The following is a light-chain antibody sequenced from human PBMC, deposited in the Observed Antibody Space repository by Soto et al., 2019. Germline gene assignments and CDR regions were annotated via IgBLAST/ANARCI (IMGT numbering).Light chain of an antibody. J-gene: IGLJ1*01. CDR2: DDI. CDR1: NNGSKS. V-gene: IGLV3-21*02. Sequence: SYELTQPPSVSVAPGQTARITCGGNNNGSKSVHWYQQKPGQAPVLVVYDDIVRPSGIPERFSGSNSGNTATLSISRVEAGDEADYYCQVWDSSSDHVFGTGTKVTVL. CDR3: QVWDSSSDHV.